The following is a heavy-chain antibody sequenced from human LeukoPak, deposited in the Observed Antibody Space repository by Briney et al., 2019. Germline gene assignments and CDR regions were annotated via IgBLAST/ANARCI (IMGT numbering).Heavy chain of an antibody. CDR3: ARDSYGSGSPHYYYYYGMDV. CDR1: GFTFRSYA. CDR2: IKQDGSEK. Sequence: GGSLRLSCAASGFTFRSYAMSWVRQAPGKGLEWVANIKQDGSEKYYVDSVKGRFTISRDNAKNSLYLQMSSLRAEDTAVYYCARDSYGSGSPHYYYYYGMDVWGKGTTVTVSS. V-gene: IGHV3-7*03. D-gene: IGHD3-10*01. J-gene: IGHJ6*04.